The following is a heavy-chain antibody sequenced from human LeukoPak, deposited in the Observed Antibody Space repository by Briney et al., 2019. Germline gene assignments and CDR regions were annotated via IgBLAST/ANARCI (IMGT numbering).Heavy chain of an antibody. Sequence: GSLRLSCAASGFTFSSYSMNWVRQAPGKGLEWVSSISSSSSYIYYADSVKGRLTISRDNAKDSLYLQMNSLRAEDTAVYYCARDFQQWDYWGQGTLVTVSS. CDR2: ISSSSSYI. D-gene: IGHD6-19*01. CDR3: ARDFQQWDY. J-gene: IGHJ4*02. V-gene: IGHV3-21*01. CDR1: GFTFSSYS.